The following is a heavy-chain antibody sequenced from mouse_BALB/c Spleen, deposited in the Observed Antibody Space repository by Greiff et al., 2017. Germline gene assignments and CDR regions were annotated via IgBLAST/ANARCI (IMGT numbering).Heavy chain of an antibody. D-gene: IGHD1-1*01. V-gene: IGHV5-12-1*01. CDR1: GFAFSSYD. Sequence: EVQGVESGGGLVKPGGSLKLSCAASGFAFSSYDMSWVRQTPEKRLEWVAYISSGGGSTYYPDTVKGRFTISRDNAKNTLYLQMSSLKSEDTAMYYKARQAITTVVASAFDYWGQGTTLTVSS. CDR3: ARQAITTVVASAFDY. CDR2: ISSGGGST. J-gene: IGHJ2*01.